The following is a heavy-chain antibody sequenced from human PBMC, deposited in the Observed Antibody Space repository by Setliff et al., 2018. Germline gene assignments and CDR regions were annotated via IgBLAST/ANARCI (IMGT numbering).Heavy chain of an antibody. D-gene: IGHD3-3*01. CDR1: KYTFNSYA. CDR3: ARGGHIITIFGVITPDYYYYMDV. CDR2: INTNTGNP. J-gene: IGHJ6*03. Sequence: GASVKVSCKASKYTFNSYAMNWVRQAPGQGLEWMGWINTNTGNPTYAQGFTGRFVFSLDTSVSTAYLQISSLKAEDTAVYYCARGGHIITIFGVITPDYYYYMDVWGTGATVTVSS. V-gene: IGHV7-4-1*02.